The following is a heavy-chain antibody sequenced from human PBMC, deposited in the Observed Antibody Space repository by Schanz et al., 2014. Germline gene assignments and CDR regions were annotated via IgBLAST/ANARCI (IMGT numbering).Heavy chain of an antibody. CDR3: ATIGVNDYWRFGLDL. CDR1: GGTFSNSN. Sequence: QVQLVQSGAEVKKPGSSVKVSCKASGGTFSNSNIYWVRQAPGQGLEWLGRIIPVLDRRHAAEKFQDRVTFTADMSTSTAYMELKSLRSADTAVYYCATIGVNDYWRFGLDLWGQGTTVTVSS. V-gene: IGHV1-69*02. J-gene: IGHJ6*02. D-gene: IGHD3-16*01. CDR2: IIPVLDRR.